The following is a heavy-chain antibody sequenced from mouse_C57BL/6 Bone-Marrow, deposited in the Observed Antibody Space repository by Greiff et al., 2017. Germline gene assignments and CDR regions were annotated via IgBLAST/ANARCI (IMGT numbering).Heavy chain of an antibody. CDR3: SSQYYYGSSPWLAY. V-gene: IGHV1-72*01. CDR1: GYTFTSYW. Sequence: QVQLQQPGAELVKPGASVKLSCKASGYTFTSYWMHWVKQRPGRGLAWIGRIDPNRGGTKYNEKFKSQATLTVDKPSSTAYMQLSSLTSEDAAVYYCSSQYYYGSSPWLAYWGQGTLVTVSA. J-gene: IGHJ3*01. D-gene: IGHD1-1*01. CDR2: IDPNRGGT.